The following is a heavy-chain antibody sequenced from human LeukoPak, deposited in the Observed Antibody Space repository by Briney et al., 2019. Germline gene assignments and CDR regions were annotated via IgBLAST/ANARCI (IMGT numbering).Heavy chain of an antibody. CDR2: VYYSGRT. CDR1: GDSISSYY. V-gene: IGHV4-59*08. D-gene: IGHD3-10*01. Sequence: SETLSLTCAVSGDSISSYYWSWLRQPPGKGLEWIGHVYYSGRTTYNPSLRSRLTISVDTSTSQLSLKLSSVTAADTAVYYCARHKPTGSYPLELWGQGTLVTVSS. J-gene: IGHJ4*02. CDR3: ARHKPTGSYPLEL.